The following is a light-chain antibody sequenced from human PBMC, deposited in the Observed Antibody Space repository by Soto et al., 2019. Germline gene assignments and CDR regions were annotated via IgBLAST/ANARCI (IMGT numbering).Light chain of an antibody. CDR2: EVS. CDR3: SSHRSDITVV. CDR1: SSDVGGYDY. V-gene: IGLV2-14*01. Sequence: QSALTQPASVSGSPGQSITISCTGTSSDVGGYDYVSWYQHHPGKAPQLLIFEVSNRPSGVANRFSGSKSGNTASLTIYGLQSEDETDYYCSSHRSDITVVFGGGTKVTVL. J-gene: IGLJ2*01.